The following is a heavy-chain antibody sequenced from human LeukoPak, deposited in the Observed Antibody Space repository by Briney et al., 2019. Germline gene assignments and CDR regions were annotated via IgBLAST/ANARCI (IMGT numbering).Heavy chain of an antibody. CDR1: GFTVSSNY. D-gene: IGHD2-2*01. V-gene: IGHV3-53*05. CDR2: IYSGGNT. Sequence: GGSLRLSCAASGFTVSSNYMSWVRQAPGKGLEWVSVIYSGGNTYYADSVKGRFTISRDNSKNTLYLQMSSLRAEDTAVYYCVKDPGCSSTSCSYYYYGMDVWGQGTTVTVSS. J-gene: IGHJ6*02. CDR3: VKDPGCSSTSCSYYYYGMDV.